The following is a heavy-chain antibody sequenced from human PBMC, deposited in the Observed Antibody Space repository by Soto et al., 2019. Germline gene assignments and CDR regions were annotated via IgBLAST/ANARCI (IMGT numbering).Heavy chain of an antibody. Sequence: SEALSLTCAVSGGSISSSNWWSWVRQPPGKGLEWIGEIYHSGSTNYNPSLKSRVTISVDKSKNQFSLKLSSVTAADTAVYYCAHKTGRTIAVAGFAYWGQGTLVTVSS. D-gene: IGHD6-19*01. CDR2: IYHSGST. V-gene: IGHV4-4*02. CDR3: AHKTGRTIAVAGFAY. J-gene: IGHJ4*02. CDR1: GGSISSSNW.